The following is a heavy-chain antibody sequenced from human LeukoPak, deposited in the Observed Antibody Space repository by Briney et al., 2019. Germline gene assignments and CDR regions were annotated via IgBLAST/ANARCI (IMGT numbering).Heavy chain of an antibody. Sequence: GRSLRLSCAASGFTFRSYGMHWVRQAPGKGLEWVAVISYDGSNKYYADSVKGRFTISRDNSKNTLYLQMNSLRAEDTAVYYCATQFLVAYYFDYWGQGTLVTVSS. D-gene: IGHD2-2*01. CDR1: GFTFRSYG. CDR2: ISYDGSNK. V-gene: IGHV3-30*03. CDR3: ATQFLVAYYFDY. J-gene: IGHJ4*02.